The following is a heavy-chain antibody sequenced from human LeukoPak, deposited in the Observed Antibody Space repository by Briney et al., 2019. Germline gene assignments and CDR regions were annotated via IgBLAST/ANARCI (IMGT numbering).Heavy chain of an antibody. J-gene: IGHJ4*02. CDR3: AREPYSNYPTPPFDY. CDR1: GGSISSSSYY. D-gene: IGHD4-11*01. Sequence: PSETLSLTCTVSGGSISSSSYYWGWIRQPPGKGLEWIGRIYYSGSTYYNPSLKSRVTISVDTSKNQFSLKLSSVTAADTAVYYCAREPYSNYPTPPFDYWGQGTLVTVSS. V-gene: IGHV4-39*07. CDR2: IYYSGST.